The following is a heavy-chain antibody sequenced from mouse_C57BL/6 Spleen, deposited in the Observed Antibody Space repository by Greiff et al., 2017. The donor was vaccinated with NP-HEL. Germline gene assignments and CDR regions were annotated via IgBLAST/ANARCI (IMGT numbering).Heavy chain of an antibody. Sequence: QVQLKQPGAELVKPGASVKLSCKASGYTFTSYWMHWVKQRPGQGLEWIGMIHPNSGSTNYNEKFKSKATLTVDKSSSTAYMQLSSLTSEDSAVYYCARRFTEGYFDVWGTGTTVTVSS. CDR2: IHPNSGST. D-gene: IGHD1-1*01. J-gene: IGHJ1*03. CDR1: GYTFTSYW. CDR3: ARRFTEGYFDV. V-gene: IGHV1-64*01.